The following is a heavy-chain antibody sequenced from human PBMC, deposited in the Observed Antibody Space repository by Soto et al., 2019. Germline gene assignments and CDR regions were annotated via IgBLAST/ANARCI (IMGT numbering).Heavy chain of an antibody. V-gene: IGHV3-30*03. J-gene: IGHJ4*02. D-gene: IGHD2-2*01. Sequence: VQLAESGGGVVQPGTSLRLSCVASGFSFSSYGMSWVRQAPGKGLEWVAVISNDGNYEFYADSVKGRFTISRDNSKSTLHLQMNSLKLEDTALYFCVRGRGASCFDPTCYMFDSWGQGNLVTVS. CDR3: VRGRGASCFDPTCYMFDS. CDR1: GFSFSSYG. CDR2: ISNDGNYE.